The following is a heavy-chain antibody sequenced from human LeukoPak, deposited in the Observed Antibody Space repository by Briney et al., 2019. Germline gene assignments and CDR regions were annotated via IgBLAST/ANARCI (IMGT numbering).Heavy chain of an antibody. CDR3: ARVSTRWLPNNRFDP. D-gene: IGHD6-19*01. J-gene: IGHJ5*02. CDR1: GYTFTGYY. CDR2: INPNSGGT. Sequence: ASVKVSCKASGYTFTGYYMHWVPQAPGQGLEWMGWINPNSGGTNYAQKFQGRVTMTRDTSISTAYMELSRLRSDDTAVYYCARVSTRWLPNNRFDPWGQGTLVTVSS. V-gene: IGHV1-2*02.